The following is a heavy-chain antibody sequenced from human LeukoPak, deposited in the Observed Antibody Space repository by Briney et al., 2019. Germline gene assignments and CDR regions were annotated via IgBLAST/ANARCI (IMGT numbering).Heavy chain of an antibody. V-gene: IGHV1-8*01. J-gene: IGHJ4*02. Sequence: GASVKVSCKASGYTFTSYDINWVRQATGQGLEWMGWMNPNSGNTGYALKFQGRVTMTRNTSISTAYMELSSLRSEDTAVYYCARSYDSGGYYSHYWGQGTLVTVSS. D-gene: IGHD3-22*01. CDR1: GYTFTSYD. CDR3: ARSYDSGGYYSHY. CDR2: MNPNSGNT.